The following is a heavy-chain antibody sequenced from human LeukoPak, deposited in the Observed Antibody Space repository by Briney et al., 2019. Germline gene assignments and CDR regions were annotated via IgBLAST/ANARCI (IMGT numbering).Heavy chain of an antibody. D-gene: IGHD2-15*01. CDR1: GFTFSSYA. Sequence: GGSLRLSCAASGFTFSSYAMTWVRQAPGKGLEWVSTIGRNTYYADSVEGRFTVSRDNPKNTLYLQMNSLRAEDTAVYYCLHSCSGGGSCYLPSNFDFWGQGTLVTVSS. V-gene: IGHV3-23*01. CDR2: IGRNT. CDR3: LHSCSGGGSCYLPSNFDF. J-gene: IGHJ4*02.